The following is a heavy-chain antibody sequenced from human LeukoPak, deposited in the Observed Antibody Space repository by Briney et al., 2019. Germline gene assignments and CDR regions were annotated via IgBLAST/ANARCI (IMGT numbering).Heavy chain of an antibody. J-gene: IGHJ4*02. CDR1: GYSFTNYW. CDR2: IYPGDSDT. D-gene: IGHD2/OR15-2a*01. Sequence: GESLKISCKGSGYSFTNYWIGWVRQMPGKGLEWMGIIYPGDSDTRYSPSFQGQVTISADKSISTAYLQWSILKASDTAMYYCARRPANRTTAYFDYWGQGTLVTVSS. CDR3: ARRPANRTTAYFDY. V-gene: IGHV5-51*01.